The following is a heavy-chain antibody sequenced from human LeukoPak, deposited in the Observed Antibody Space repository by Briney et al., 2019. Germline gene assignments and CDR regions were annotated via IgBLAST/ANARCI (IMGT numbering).Heavy chain of an antibody. V-gene: IGHV4-61*02. CDR2: IYTSGST. CDR1: GGSISSGSYY. CDR3: ARESIAAST. J-gene: IGHJ5*02. Sequence: SETLSLTCTVSGGSISSGSYYWSWIRQPAGKGLEWIGRIYTSGSTNYNPSLKSRVTISVDTSKNQFSLKLSSVTAADTAVYYCARESIAASTWGRGTLVTVSS. D-gene: IGHD6-6*01.